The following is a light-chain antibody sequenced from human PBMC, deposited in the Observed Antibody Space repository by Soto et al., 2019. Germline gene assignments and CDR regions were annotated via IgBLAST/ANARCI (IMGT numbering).Light chain of an antibody. V-gene: IGKV1-6*01. J-gene: IGKJ1*01. CDR3: LQEYDHPWA. CDR1: QGIRND. CDR2: AAS. Sequence: SAMTESPSDLYAAGRETVTITTRASQGIRNDLGWYQQKPGKVPKLLIYAASSLQSGVSSRFSGSGSGTDFTLTISSPQSEDFGTYFCLQEYDHPWAFGQGTKVDIK.